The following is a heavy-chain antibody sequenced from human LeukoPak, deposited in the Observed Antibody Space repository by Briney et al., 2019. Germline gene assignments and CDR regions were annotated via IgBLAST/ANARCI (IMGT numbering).Heavy chain of an antibody. CDR2: IHSGGST. CDR1: WFTVSSNY. D-gene: IGHD1-14*01. Sequence: GGSLRLSCAASWFTVSSNYRSWVRQAPGKGLEWVSVIHSGGSTYNADSVKGRFTISRDNSKNAVYLQKNILRAEDPAVYYCARDNRLVTGAFDIWGQGTMVTVSS. V-gene: IGHV3-53*01. CDR3: ARDNRLVTGAFDI. J-gene: IGHJ3*02.